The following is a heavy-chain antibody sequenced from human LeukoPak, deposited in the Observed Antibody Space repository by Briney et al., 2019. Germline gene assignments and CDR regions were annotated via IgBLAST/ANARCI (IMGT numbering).Heavy chain of an antibody. D-gene: IGHD2-15*01. J-gene: IGHJ4*02. V-gene: IGHV4-59*08. CDR2: IYYSGST. CDR3: ARRRGGSCYGCFDY. Sequence: SETLSLTCTVSGDSISSYYWSWIRQPPGKGLEWIGYIYYSGSTNYNPSLKSRVTISVDTSKNQFSLKLSSVTAADTAVYYCARRRGGSCYGCFDYWGQGTLVTVSS. CDR1: GDSISSYY.